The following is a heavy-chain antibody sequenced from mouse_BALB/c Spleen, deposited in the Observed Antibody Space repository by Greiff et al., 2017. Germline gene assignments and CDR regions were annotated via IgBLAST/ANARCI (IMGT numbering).Heavy chain of an antibody. CDR1: GYTFTSYY. D-gene: IGHD1-1*01. CDR2: IYPGNVNT. Sequence: VKLMESGPELVKPGASVRISCKASGYTFTSYYIHWVKQRPGQGLEWIGWIYPGNVNTKYNEKFKGKATLTADKSSSTAYMQLSSLTSEDSAVYYCARQRYGSPAWFAYWGQGTLVTVSA. CDR3: ARQRYGSPAWFAY. J-gene: IGHJ3*01. V-gene: IGHV1S56*01.